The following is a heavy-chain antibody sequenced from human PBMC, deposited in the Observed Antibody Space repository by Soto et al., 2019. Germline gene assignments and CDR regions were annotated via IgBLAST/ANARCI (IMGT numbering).Heavy chain of an antibody. D-gene: IGHD3-16*01. J-gene: IGHJ4*02. CDR3: ARYGGRKFDY. CDR1: DGSINSAGYY. CDR2: IYYSGNT. V-gene: IGHV4-31*03. Sequence: QVQLQESGPGLVKPSQTLSLTCTVSDGSINSAGYYWSWIRQHPGDGLEWIGYIYYSGNTYYNPSLKSRVTISLDTSKNQFSLKLSSVTAADTAVYYCARYGGRKFDYWGQGTLVTVSS.